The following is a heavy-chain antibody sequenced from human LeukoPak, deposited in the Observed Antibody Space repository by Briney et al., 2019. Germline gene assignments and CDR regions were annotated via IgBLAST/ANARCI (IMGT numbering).Heavy chain of an antibody. Sequence: SQTLSLTCTVSGGSISSYYWNWIRQPPGKGLEWIGYIYYSGTTNYNPSLKSRVTISVDTSKNQFSLKLSSVTAADTAVYYCARGVYIAAAQYGYWGQGTLVTVSS. V-gene: IGHV4-59*01. CDR1: GGSISSYY. J-gene: IGHJ4*02. D-gene: IGHD6-13*01. CDR2: IYYSGTT. CDR3: ARGVYIAAAQYGY.